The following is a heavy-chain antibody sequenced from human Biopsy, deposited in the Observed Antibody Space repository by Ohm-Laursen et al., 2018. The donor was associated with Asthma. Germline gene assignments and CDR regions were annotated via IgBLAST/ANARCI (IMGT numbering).Heavy chain of an antibody. Sequence: SLRLSCAASGFTFSNYGMHWVRQAPGKGLDWVAVISFDGSNKNYTDSVKGRFAISRDNSRNTLHLQMNSLRAEDTAVFYCAKDVFPGWELRRGPDYWGQGTLVTVSS. CDR1: GFTFSNYG. CDR3: AKDVFPGWELRRGPDY. CDR2: ISFDGSNK. J-gene: IGHJ4*02. D-gene: IGHD1-26*01. V-gene: IGHV3-30*18.